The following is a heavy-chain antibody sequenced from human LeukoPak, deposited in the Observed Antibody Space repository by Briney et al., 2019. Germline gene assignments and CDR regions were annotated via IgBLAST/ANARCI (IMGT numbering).Heavy chain of an antibody. CDR3: ARDFHRRLYDSSGYYPY. Sequence: GGSLRLSCAVSGFTFSSYSMNWVRQAPGKGLEWVSYISSSSSTIHYADSAKGRFTISRDNAKNSLYLQMNSLRAEDTAVYYCARDFHRRLYDSSGYYPYWGQGTLVTVSS. J-gene: IGHJ4*02. CDR1: GFTFSSYS. D-gene: IGHD3-22*01. V-gene: IGHV3-48*01. CDR2: ISSSSSTI.